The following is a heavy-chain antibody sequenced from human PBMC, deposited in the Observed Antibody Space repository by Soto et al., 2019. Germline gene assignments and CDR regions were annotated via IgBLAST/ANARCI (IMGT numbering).Heavy chain of an antibody. Sequence: QVQLVQSGGEVKRPGASVKVSCKTSGYTFSNYGITWVRQAPGQPLEWLGWISLYSDGTNYAQKFQGRVSMTTDTSTTTAYMEWGSLRSDDTAVYYGGRVVPGAEAWFGPWGQGTLVTVSS. J-gene: IGHJ5*02. CDR1: GYTFSNYG. CDR3: GRVVPGAEAWFGP. CDR2: ISLYSDGT. V-gene: IGHV1-18*01. D-gene: IGHD2-2*01.